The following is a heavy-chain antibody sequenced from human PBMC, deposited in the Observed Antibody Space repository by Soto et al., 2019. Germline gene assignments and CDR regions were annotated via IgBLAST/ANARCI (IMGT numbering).Heavy chain of an antibody. CDR1: GGSFSGYY. D-gene: IGHD3-22*01. Sequence: QVQLQQWGAGLLKPSETLSLTCAVYGGSFSGYYWSWIRQPPGKGLEWIGEINHSGSTNYNPSLKSRVTISVDTSKNQFSLKLSSVTAADTAVYYCARRISHDSSGYYYYWGQGTLVTVSS. J-gene: IGHJ4*02. CDR3: ARRISHDSSGYYYY. CDR2: INHSGST. V-gene: IGHV4-34*01.